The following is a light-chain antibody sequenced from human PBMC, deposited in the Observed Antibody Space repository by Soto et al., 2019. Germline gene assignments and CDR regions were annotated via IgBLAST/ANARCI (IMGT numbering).Light chain of an antibody. Sequence: QSALTQPASVSGSPGQSITISCTGTSSDVGGYNYVSWYQQHPDKAPKLMIYDVSNRPSGVSNRFSGSKSGNTASLTISGLQAEEEADYYCSSYTSSSTRVFGTGTKLTVL. J-gene: IGLJ1*01. CDR2: DVS. CDR3: SSYTSSSTRV. CDR1: SSDVGGYNY. V-gene: IGLV2-14*01.